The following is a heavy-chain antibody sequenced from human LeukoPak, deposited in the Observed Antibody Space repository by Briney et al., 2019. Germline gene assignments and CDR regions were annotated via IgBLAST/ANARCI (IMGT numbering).Heavy chain of an antibody. J-gene: IGHJ5*02. D-gene: IGHD3-3*01. CDR1: GGSISSSSYY. CDR3: AGRYYDFWSGPTSGFWFDP. CDR2: IYYSGST. Sequence: SETLSLTCTVSGGSISSSSYYWGWIRQPPGKGLEWIGSIYYSGSTYYNPSLKSRVTISVDTSKNQYSLKLSSVTAADTAVYYCAGRYYDFWSGPTSGFWFDPWGQGTLVTVSS. V-gene: IGHV4-39*01.